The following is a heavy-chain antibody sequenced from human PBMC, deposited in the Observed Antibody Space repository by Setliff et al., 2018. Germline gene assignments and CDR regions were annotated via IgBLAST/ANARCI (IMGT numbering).Heavy chain of an antibody. D-gene: IGHD2-21*01. J-gene: IGHJ4*02. CDR3: AHIAGGGNSPRHDY. V-gene: IGHV2-5*02. CDR2: HYYDNDK. Sequence: SGPTLVNPTQTLTLTCTFSGFSLNTEAMGVGWIRQPPGKALEWLALHYYDNDKRYSPSLRSRLTITGDTSKNQVVLTMTNMDPVDTATYYCAHIAGGGNSPRHDYWGQGTLVTVSS. CDR1: GFSLNTEAMG.